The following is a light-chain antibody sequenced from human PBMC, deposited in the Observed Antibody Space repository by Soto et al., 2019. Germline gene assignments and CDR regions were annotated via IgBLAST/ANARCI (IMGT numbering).Light chain of an antibody. Sequence: DIQMTQSPSSLSASVGDTITITCRARQSIGHFLNWYQLKPGKVPKLLIYGASPLNTGVPSRFSDSGTGTTVTLTISSLQPEYSSSYYCHQRYNSWATFGGGTKVEIQ. V-gene: IGKV1-39*01. CDR1: QSIGHF. J-gene: IGKJ4*01. CDR3: HQRYNSWAT. CDR2: GAS.